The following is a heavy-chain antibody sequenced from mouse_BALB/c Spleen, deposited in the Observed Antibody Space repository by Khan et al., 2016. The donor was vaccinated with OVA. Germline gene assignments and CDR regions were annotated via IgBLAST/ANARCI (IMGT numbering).Heavy chain of an antibody. CDR1: GYTFTNYW. CDR2: IFPGTGTT. D-gene: IGHD2-1*01. Sequence: VQLQQSGAELVKPGASVKLSCKTSGYTFTNYWIQWIKQRPGQGLGWIGQIFPGTGTTYYNQNFKGKATLTVDTSSNTAYMHLSSLTSEDSAVYCCARGYFGNYECVYWGQGTLVTVSP. J-gene: IGHJ3*01. CDR3: ARGYFGNYECVY. V-gene: IGHV1S132*01.